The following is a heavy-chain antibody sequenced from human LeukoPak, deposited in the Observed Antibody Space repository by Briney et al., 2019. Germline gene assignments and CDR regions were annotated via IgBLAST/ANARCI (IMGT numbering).Heavy chain of an antibody. D-gene: IGHD5-24*01. J-gene: IGHJ4*02. V-gene: IGHV4-34*01. Sequence: SETLSLTCAVYGGSFSGYYWSWIRQPPGKGLEWIGEINHSGSTNYNPSLKSRVTISVDTSKNQYSLKLSSVTAADTAVYYCARLMGYFDYWGQGTLVTVSS. CDR2: INHSGST. CDR1: GGSFSGYY. CDR3: ARLMGYFDY.